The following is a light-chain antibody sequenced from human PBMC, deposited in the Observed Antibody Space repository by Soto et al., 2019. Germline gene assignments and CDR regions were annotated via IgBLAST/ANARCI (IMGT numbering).Light chain of an antibody. Sequence: EIVLTQSPGTLSLSPGERATLSCRASQSVTSNYLAWHQQKPGQAPRLLIYDASTRATGIPERFSGSGSRTDFTLTIIRLEPEDFVGYYCQQYGSSPFTFGPGTKVVIK. CDR2: DAS. CDR3: QQYGSSPFT. V-gene: IGKV3-20*01. CDR1: QSVTSNY. J-gene: IGKJ3*01.